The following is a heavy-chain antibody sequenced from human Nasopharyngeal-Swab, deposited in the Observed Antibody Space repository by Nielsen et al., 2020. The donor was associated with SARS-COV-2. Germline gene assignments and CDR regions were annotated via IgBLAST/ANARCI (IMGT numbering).Heavy chain of an antibody. D-gene: IGHD2-21*02. J-gene: IGHJ4*02. V-gene: IGHV4-34*09. CDR2: INHSGST. CDR3: AREDRWVTGSII. CDR1: GGSFSGYY. Sequence: LRLSCAVYGGSFSGYYWSWIRQPPGKGLEWIGEINHSGSTNYNPSLKSRVTISVDTSRNQFSLKLSSVTAADTAVYYCAREDRWVTGSIIWGQGTLVTVSS.